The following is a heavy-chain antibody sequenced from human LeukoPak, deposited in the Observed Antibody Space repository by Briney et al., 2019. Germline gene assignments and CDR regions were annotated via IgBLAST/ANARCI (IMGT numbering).Heavy chain of an antibody. CDR3: AKVEPKRWDKNAFDI. Sequence: PGGSLRLSCAASGFTFSSYSMNWVRQAPGKGLEWVSVLYSGGSTNYADSVKGRFTISRDNSKNTLYLQMNNLRAEDTAVYYCAKVEPKRWDKNAFDIWGQGTMVTVSS. CDR1: GFTFSSYS. V-gene: IGHV3-53*01. J-gene: IGHJ3*02. D-gene: IGHD4-23*01. CDR2: LYSGGST.